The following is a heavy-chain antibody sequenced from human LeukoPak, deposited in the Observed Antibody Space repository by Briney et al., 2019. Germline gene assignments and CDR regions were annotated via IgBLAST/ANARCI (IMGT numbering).Heavy chain of an antibody. J-gene: IGHJ4*02. Sequence: GGSLRLSCAASGFTFSGYWMSWVRQAPGKGLEWVANIKQDGSEKSYVDSVKGRFTISRDNSKNSLYLQMNSLRAEDTAVYYCARGGRLAEYWGQGTLVAVSS. CDR1: GFTFSGYW. CDR3: ARGGRLAEY. CDR2: IKQDGSEK. V-gene: IGHV3-7*01. D-gene: IGHD3-16*01.